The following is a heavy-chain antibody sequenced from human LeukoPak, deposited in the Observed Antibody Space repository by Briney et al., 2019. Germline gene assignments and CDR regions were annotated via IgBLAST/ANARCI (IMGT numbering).Heavy chain of an antibody. Sequence: SETLSLTCTVSGGSLSSYYWSWIRQPAGKGLEWIGRIYTSGSTNYNPSLKSRVTMSVDTSKNQFSLKLSSVTAADTAVYYCARGDSSSGAFDIWGQGTMVTVSS. CDR1: GGSLSSYY. D-gene: IGHD6-6*01. CDR2: IYTSGST. V-gene: IGHV4-4*07. CDR3: ARGDSSSGAFDI. J-gene: IGHJ3*02.